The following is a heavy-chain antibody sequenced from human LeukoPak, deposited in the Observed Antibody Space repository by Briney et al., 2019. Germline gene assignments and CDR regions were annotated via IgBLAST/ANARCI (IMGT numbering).Heavy chain of an antibody. CDR2: INPSGGST. D-gene: IGHD3-22*01. CDR3: ARGRGDSSGYYAGYYYGMDV. CDR1: GYTFTSYY. V-gene: IGHV1-46*01. J-gene: IGHJ6*02. Sequence: GASVKVSCKASGYTFTSYYMHWVRQAPGQGLEWMGIINPSGGSTSYAQKFQGRVTMTRDTSTSTVYMELSSLRSEDTAVYYCARGRGDSSGYYAGYYYGMDVWGQGTTVTVSS.